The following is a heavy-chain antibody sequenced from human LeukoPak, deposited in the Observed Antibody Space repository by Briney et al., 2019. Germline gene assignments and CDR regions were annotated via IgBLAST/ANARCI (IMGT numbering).Heavy chain of an antibody. CDR3: ARGYGVLEWLLPQRDYYYYMDV. D-gene: IGHD3-3*01. J-gene: IGHJ6*03. V-gene: IGHV1-8*01. Sequence: ASVKVSCKASGYTFTSYDINWVRQATGQGLEWMGWMNPNSGNTGYAQKFQGRVTMTRNTSISTAYMELSSLRSEDTAVYYCARGYGVLEWLLPQRDYYYYMDVWGKGTTVTVSS. CDR1: GYTFTSYD. CDR2: MNPNSGNT.